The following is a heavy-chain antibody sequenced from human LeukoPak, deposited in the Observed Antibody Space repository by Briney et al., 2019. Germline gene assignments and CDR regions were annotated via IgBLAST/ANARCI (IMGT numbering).Heavy chain of an antibody. CDR3: AHVSGLYSSGWAFDY. CDR1: GFTFSSYA. V-gene: IGHV3-23*01. Sequence: GGSLRLSCAASGFTFSSYAMSWVRQAPGKGLEWVSVISGSGSSTYYAASVKGRFTISRDNSKNTLYLQMNSLRAEDTAVYYCAHVSGLYSSGWAFDYWGQGTLVTVSS. CDR2: ISGSGSST. J-gene: IGHJ4*02. D-gene: IGHD6-19*01.